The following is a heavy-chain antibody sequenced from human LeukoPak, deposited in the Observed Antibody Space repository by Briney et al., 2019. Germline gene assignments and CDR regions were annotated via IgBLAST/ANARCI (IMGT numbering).Heavy chain of an antibody. V-gene: IGHV3-23*01. D-gene: IGHD3-10*01. CDR1: GFTFSDYA. J-gene: IGHJ5*02. CDR3: ARGAEYDGSGSYYDGNWFDP. CDR2: ISGGSSGST. Sequence: PGGSLRLSCAASGFTFSDYAMSWVRQAPGKGLEWLSVISGGSSGSTYYAESVKGRFTISRDSAKNSLYLQMNSLRAEDTAVYYCARGAEYDGSGSYYDGNWFDPWGQGTLVTVSS.